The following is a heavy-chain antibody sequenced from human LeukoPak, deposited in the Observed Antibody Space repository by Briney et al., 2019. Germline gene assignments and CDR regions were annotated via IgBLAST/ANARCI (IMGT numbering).Heavy chain of an antibody. Sequence: PSETLSLTCTVSGGSISSYYWSWIRQPPGKGLEWIGYIYYSGSTNYNPSLKSRVTISVDTSKNQFSLKLSSVTAADTAVYYCARTSSHCYGSGSYLPLFDYWGQGTLVTVSS. V-gene: IGHV4-59*08. J-gene: IGHJ4*02. CDR2: IYYSGST. CDR1: GGSISSYY. D-gene: IGHD3-10*01. CDR3: ARTSSHCYGSGSYLPLFDY.